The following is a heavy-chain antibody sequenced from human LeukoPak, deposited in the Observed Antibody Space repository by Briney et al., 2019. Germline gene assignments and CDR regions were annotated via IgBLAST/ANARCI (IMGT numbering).Heavy chain of an antibody. CDR2: IYYTGST. D-gene: IGHD2-21*02. CDR1: GGSISSSY. CDR3: ARDQTALNWFDR. J-gene: IGHJ5*02. Sequence: SETLSLTCTVSGGSISSSYWSWIRQPPGKGLEWIGYIYYTGSTNYNPSLQSRVTISVDTSKNQFSLKLSSVTAADTAVYYCARDQTALNWFDRWGQGTLVTVSS. V-gene: IGHV4-59*12.